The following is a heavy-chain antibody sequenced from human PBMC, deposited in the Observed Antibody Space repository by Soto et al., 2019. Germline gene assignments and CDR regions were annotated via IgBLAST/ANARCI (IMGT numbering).Heavy chain of an antibody. J-gene: IGHJ4*02. CDR3: ARVGGEWDRYVDY. CDR1: GFTFSSYA. D-gene: IGHD3-16*01. V-gene: IGHV3-30-3*01. Sequence: QVQLVESGGGVVQPGRSLRLSCAASGFTFSSYAMHWVRQAPGKGLEWVAVISYDGSNKYYADSVKGRFTISRDNSKNTLYLQMNSLRAEDTAVYYCARVGGEWDRYVDYWGQGTLVTVSS. CDR2: ISYDGSNK.